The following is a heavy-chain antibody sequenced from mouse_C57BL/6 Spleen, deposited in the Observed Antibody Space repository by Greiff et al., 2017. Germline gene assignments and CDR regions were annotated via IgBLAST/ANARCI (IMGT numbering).Heavy chain of an antibody. CDR3: ARDPAWFAY. V-gene: IGHV14-2*01. Sequence: VQLKESGAELVKPGASVKLSCTASGFNIKDYYMHWVKQRTEQGLEWIGRIDPEDGETKYAAKFQGKATITADKSSNTAYLQLSSLTSEDTAVYYCARDPAWFAYWGQGTLVTVSA. CDR2: IDPEDGET. CDR1: GFNIKDYY. J-gene: IGHJ3*01.